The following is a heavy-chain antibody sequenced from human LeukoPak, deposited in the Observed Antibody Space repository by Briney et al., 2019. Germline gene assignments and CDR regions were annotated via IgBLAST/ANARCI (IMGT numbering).Heavy chain of an antibody. CDR1: GFTFSAYA. V-gene: IGHV3-7*04. CDR3: ARDTVATTFDY. D-gene: IGHD4-17*01. J-gene: IGHJ4*02. CDR2: IKQDGSDK. Sequence: GGSLRLSCVASGFTFSAYAMTWVRQAPGKGLEWVANIKQDGSDKYYVDSVKGRFSISRDNAKNSPYLQMNSLRAEDTAVYYCARDTVATTFDYWGQGTVVTVSS.